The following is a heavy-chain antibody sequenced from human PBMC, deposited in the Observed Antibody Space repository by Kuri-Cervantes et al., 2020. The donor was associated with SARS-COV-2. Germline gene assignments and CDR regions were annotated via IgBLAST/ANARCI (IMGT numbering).Heavy chain of an antibody. J-gene: IGHJ6*02. CDR3: AKPGSLRGIIREDQYGLDV. Sequence: GEFLKISCVASEFNFRYYGMYWVRQAPGKGLEWLAVISHDGRDTYHGDSVKGRFTISRDNSKNTLYLQMNSLRPEDTAAYYCAKPGSLRGIIREDQYGLDVWGQGTTVTVSS. V-gene: IGHV3-30*18. CDR1: EFNFRYYG. D-gene: IGHD3-10*01. CDR2: ISHDGRDT.